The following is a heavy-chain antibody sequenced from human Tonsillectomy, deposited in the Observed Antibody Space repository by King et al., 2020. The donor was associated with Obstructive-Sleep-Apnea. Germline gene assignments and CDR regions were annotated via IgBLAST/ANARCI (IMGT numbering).Heavy chain of an antibody. V-gene: IGHV4-39*07. CDR2: IYYSGRT. CDR3: ARGFREGISEVWSDP. D-gene: IGHD2-21*01. CDR1: GGSISSSSYY. Sequence: QLQESGPGLVKPSETLSLTCTVSGGSISSSSYYWGWIRQPPGKGLEWIGSIYYSGRTYSNPSLKSRVTISVDTSKNQSSLKLSSVTAADTAVYYCARGFREGISEVWSDPWGQGTLGTVSP. J-gene: IGHJ5*02.